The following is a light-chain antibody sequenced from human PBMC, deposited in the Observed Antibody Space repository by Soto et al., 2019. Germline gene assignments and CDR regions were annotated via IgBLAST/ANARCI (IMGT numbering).Light chain of an antibody. V-gene: IGKV1-33*01. J-gene: IGKJ3*01. CDR1: QDITNY. Sequence: DLQMTQSPSSLSASVGDRVTITCQASQDITNYLNWFQQKPGKAPNLLIYGASNLETGAPSRFSGSGSGTSFTFTISSLHPEDLATYYCQQSKDVPFTFGPGTKVDFK. CDR2: GAS. CDR3: QQSKDVPFT.